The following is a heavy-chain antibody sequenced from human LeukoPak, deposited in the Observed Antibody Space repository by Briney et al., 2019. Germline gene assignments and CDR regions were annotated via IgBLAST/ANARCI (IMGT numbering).Heavy chain of an antibody. CDR3: ASGYSSSSPFDY. J-gene: IGHJ4*02. Sequence: GGSLRLSCAASGFTFSSYTINWVRQAPGKGLEWVSAISGDSRYIYYADSVKGRFTISRDNAKNSLYLQMNNLRVEDAAVYYCASGYSSSSPFDYWGQGTLVTVSS. CDR2: ISGDSRYI. D-gene: IGHD6-6*01. V-gene: IGHV3-21*01. CDR1: GFTFSSYT.